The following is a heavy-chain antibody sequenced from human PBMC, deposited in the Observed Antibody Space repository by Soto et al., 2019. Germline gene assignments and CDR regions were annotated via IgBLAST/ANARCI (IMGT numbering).Heavy chain of an antibody. CDR2: IDWDDDK. CDR1: GFSLSTSGMC. D-gene: IGHD5-12*01. V-gene: IGHV2-70*11. J-gene: IGHJ4*02. CDR3: ARICYSGYDSPYYFDY. Sequence: SGPTLVNPTQTLTLTCTFSGFSLSTSGMCVSWIRQPPGKALEWLARIDWDDDKYYSTSLKTRLTISKDTSKNQVVLTMTNMDPVDTATYYCARICYSGYDSPYYFDYWGQGTLVTVSS.